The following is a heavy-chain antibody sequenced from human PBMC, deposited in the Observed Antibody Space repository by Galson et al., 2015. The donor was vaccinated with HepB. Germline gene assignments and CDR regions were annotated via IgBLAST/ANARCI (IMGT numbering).Heavy chain of an antibody. V-gene: IGHV4-31*03. CDR2: IYYSGST. CDR3: AREVDQLRAGGPPCSSTSCYRVIDY. CDR1: GGSISSGGYY. Sequence: TLSLTCTVSGGSISSGGYYWSWIRQHPGKGLEWIGYIYYSGSTYYNPSLKSRVTISVDTSKNQFSLKLSSVTAADTAVYYCAREVDQLRAGGPPCSSTSCYRVIDYWGQGTLVTVSS. D-gene: IGHD2-2*01. J-gene: IGHJ4*02.